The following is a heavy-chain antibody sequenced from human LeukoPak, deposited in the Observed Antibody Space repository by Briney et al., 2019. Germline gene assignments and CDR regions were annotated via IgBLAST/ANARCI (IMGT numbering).Heavy chain of an antibody. V-gene: IGHV4-59*11. CDR1: GGSISGHH. CDR3: ARVVSSRISFWYFDL. J-gene: IGHJ2*01. Sequence: SETLSLTCTVSGGSISGHHWSWIRQPPGKGLEWIGNIFYSGSTNYNPSLKSRVTISVDTSKNQFSLKLSSVTAADTAVYYCARVVSSRISFWYFDLWGRGTLVTVSS. D-gene: IGHD6-13*01. CDR2: IFYSGST.